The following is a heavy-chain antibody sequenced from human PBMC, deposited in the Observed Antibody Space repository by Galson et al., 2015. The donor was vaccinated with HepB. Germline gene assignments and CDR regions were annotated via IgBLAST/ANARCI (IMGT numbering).Heavy chain of an antibody. D-gene: IGHD3-10*01. CDR1: GFTFSSYG. J-gene: IGHJ4*02. Sequence: SLRLSCAASGFTFSSYGMNWVRQAPGKGLEWVSSISSSSSYIYYADSVKGRFTISRDNAKNSLYLQMNSLRAEDTAVYYCARGLWFGELFWGPGDYWGQGTLVTVSS. V-gene: IGHV3-21*01. CDR3: ARGLWFGELFWGPGDY. CDR2: ISSSSSYI.